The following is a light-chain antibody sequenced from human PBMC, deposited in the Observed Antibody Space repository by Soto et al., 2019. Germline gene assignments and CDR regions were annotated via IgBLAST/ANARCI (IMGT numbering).Light chain of an antibody. CDR1: SSDVGGYNY. V-gene: IGLV2-14*01. CDR3: SSYTSSSTLV. Sequence: QSALTQPASVSGSPGQSITISCTGTSSDVGGYNYVSWYQQHPGKAPKLMIYEVSNRPSGVSNRFSGSKSGNTASLIISGLQAEDEAAYYCSSYTSSSTLVFGGGTKVTVL. CDR2: EVS. J-gene: IGLJ2*01.